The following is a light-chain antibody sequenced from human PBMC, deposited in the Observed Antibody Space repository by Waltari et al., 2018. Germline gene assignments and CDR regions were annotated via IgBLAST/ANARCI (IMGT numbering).Light chain of an antibody. CDR2: SDS. J-gene: IGLJ1*01. CDR1: NIGSKS. CDR3: QVWESSSDHYV. Sequence: SYVLTQPPSVSVAPGKTARISCEATNIGSKSVHWYPQHPGPAPVLVIHSDSDRPSGIPERFSGSNSGNTATLTISRVEAGDEADYYCQVWESSSDHYVFGTGTKVTVL. V-gene: IGLV3-21*01.